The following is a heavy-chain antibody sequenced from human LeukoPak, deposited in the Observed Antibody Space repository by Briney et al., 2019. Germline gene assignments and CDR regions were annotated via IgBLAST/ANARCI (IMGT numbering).Heavy chain of an antibody. CDR3: ARGKRRFDY. CDR1: GFNFSDYY. Sequence: GGSLRLSCAASGFNFSDYYMSWIRQAPGKGLEWVSYISSSGFSTYYAGSVKGRFTISRDNARNSLYLQMNSLAPEDTALYYCARGKRRFDYWGQGTLASVSS. J-gene: IGHJ4*02. V-gene: IGHV3-11*01. CDR2: ISSSGFST.